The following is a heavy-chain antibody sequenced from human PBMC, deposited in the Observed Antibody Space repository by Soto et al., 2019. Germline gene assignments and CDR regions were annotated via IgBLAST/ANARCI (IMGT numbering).Heavy chain of an antibody. J-gene: IGHJ4*02. CDR2: IDHSGSA. Sequence: QVQLHESGPGLVKPSQTLSLTCTVSAGSIRSGDYYWTWIRQPPGKGLEWIGYIDHSGSAYYNPSLKSRATISIDTSNNQFSLKMTSVTAADTAVYYCAGELGTFYFDHWGQGTLVTVSS. D-gene: IGHD7-27*01. CDR1: AGSIRSGDYY. V-gene: IGHV4-30-4*01. CDR3: AGELGTFYFDH.